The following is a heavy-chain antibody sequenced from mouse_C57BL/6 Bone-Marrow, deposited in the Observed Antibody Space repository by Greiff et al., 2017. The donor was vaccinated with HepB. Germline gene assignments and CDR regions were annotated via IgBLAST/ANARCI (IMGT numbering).Heavy chain of an antibody. CDR1: EYEFPSHD. J-gene: IGHJ2*01. CDR2: INSDGGST. V-gene: IGHV5-2*01. Sequence: EVQVVESGGGLVQPGESLKLSCESNEYEFPSHDMSWVRKTPEKRLELVAAINSDGGSTYYPDTMERRFIISRDNTKKTLYLQMSSLRSEDTALYYCASSYDYDVPLYFDYGGQGTTLTVSS. CDR3: ASSYDYDVPLYFDY. D-gene: IGHD2-4*01.